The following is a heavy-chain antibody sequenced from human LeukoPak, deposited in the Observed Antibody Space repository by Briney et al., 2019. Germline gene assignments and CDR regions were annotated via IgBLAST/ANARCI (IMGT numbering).Heavy chain of an antibody. J-gene: IGHJ6*02. V-gene: IGHV3-30*03. Sequence: GRSLRLSCAASGFSFSSYGMHWVRQAPGKGLEWVAVISYDGSNKYYADSVKGRFTISRDNSKNTLYLQMNSLRAEDTAVYYCARGDSSGWDLVSYYYGMDVWSQGTTVTVSS. CDR3: ARGDSSGWDLVSYYYGMDV. CDR2: ISYDGSNK. D-gene: IGHD6-19*01. CDR1: GFSFSSYG.